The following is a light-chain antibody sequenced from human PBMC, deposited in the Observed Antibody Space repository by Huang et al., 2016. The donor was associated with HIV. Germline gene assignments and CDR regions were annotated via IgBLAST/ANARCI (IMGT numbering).Light chain of an antibody. CDR1: QSINSY. V-gene: IGKV1-39*01. J-gene: IGKJ4*01. Sequence: DIQMTPSPSSLSASVGDRVTITCRASQSINSYLNWYQQKPGKAPKLLIYAASSLQSGVPSRFSGSGSGTDFTLTISSLQPEDFATYYCQQSYSTLLTFGGGTKVEIK. CDR3: QQSYSTLLT. CDR2: AAS.